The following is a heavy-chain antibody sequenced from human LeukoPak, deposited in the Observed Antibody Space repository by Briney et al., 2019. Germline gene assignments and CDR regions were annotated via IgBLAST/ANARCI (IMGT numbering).Heavy chain of an antibody. CDR1: GFTFSNYG. D-gene: IGHD6-13*01. CDR3: TKSDGDRSSWYCAS. V-gene: IGHV3-30*18. Sequence: GGSLRLSCAASGFTFSNYGIHWVRQAPGKGLEWVALISYDGSYEYYADSVKGRFTISRDNSKNTLYLQMNSLRVEDTAIYYCTKSDGDRSSWYCASWGQGTLVTVSS. CDR2: ISYDGSYE. J-gene: IGHJ5*02.